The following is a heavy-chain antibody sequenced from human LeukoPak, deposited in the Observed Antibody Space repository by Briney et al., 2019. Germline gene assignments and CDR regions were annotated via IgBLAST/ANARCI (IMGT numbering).Heavy chain of an antibody. J-gene: IGHJ5*02. V-gene: IGHV4-4*09. CDR1: GGSISSYY. D-gene: IGHD2-2*01. CDR3: ARHGEVVKIDGAVVPAAMCWFDP. Sequence: SETLSLTCTVSGGSISSYYWSWIRQPPGKGLEWIGYIYTSGSTNYNPSLKSRVTVSVDTSKNQFSLKLSSVTAADTAVYYCARHGEVVKIDGAVVPAAMCWFDPWGQGTLVTVSS. CDR2: IYTSGST.